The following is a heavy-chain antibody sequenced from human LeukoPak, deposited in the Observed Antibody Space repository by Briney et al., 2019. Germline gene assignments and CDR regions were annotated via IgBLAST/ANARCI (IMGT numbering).Heavy chain of an antibody. CDR3: ARADYYGSGSLDY. Sequence: GGSLRLSCAASGFTFSDHYMDWVRQAPGKGLEWVGRTRNKANSYTTEYAASVKGRFTISRDDSKNSLYLQMNSLKTEDTAVYYCARADYYGSGSLDYWGQGTLVTVSS. D-gene: IGHD3-10*01. CDR2: TRNKANSYTT. CDR1: GFTFSDHY. V-gene: IGHV3-72*01. J-gene: IGHJ4*02.